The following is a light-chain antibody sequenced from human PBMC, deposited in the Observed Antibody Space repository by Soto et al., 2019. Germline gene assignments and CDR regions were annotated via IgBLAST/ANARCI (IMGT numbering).Light chain of an antibody. CDR1: QSFRSSY. Sequence: DIVMTQSPGTLSLSPGERATLSCRASQSFRSSYLAWYQQKPGQAPRLLIYGASSRATGIPDRFSGSGSGTDFTLTISRLEPEDFAVYYCQQYGSSPLTFGGGTKVDIK. CDR2: GAS. J-gene: IGKJ4*01. V-gene: IGKV3-20*01. CDR3: QQYGSSPLT.